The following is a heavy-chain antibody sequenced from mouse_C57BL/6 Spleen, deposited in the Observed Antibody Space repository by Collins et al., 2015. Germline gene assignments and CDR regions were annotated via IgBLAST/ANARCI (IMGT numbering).Heavy chain of an antibody. V-gene: IGHV1-82*01. CDR2: IYPGDGDT. J-gene: IGHJ2*01. CDR1: GYAFSSSW. Sequence: QVQLQQSGPELVKPGASVKISCKASGYAFSSSWMNWVKQRPGKGLEWIGRIYPGDGDTNYNGKFKGKATLTADKSSSTAYMQLSSLTSEDSAVYFCARRDYGSSNFDYWGQGTTLTVSS. D-gene: IGHD1-1*01. CDR3: ARRDYGSSNFDY.